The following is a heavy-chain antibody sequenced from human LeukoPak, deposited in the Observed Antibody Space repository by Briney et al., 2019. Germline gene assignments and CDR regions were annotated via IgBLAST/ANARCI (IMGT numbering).Heavy chain of an antibody. Sequence: GGSLRLSCAASGFTFSSYSMNWVRQAPGKGLEWVSYISSSGSYIYYADSVKGRFTISRDNAKNSLYLQMNSLRAEDTAVYYCARESAADLDSWGQGTLVSVSS. V-gene: IGHV3-21*01. CDR1: GFTFSSYS. CDR3: ARESAADLDS. J-gene: IGHJ4*02. CDR2: ISSSGSYI.